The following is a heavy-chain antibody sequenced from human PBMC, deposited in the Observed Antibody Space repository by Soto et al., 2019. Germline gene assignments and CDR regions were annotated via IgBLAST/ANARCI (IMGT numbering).Heavy chain of an antibody. V-gene: IGHV1-3*05. CDR3: ARGGYCISTSCYWYYYGMDV. CDR1: GYTFTSYA. J-gene: IGHJ6*02. Sequence: QVQLVQSGAEEKKPGASVKVSCKASGYTFTSYAMHWVRQAPGQRLEWMGWINAGNGNTKYSQKFQGRVTITRDTSXXTXYXGLGSRRSEDTAVYYRARGGYCISTSCYWYYYGMDVWGQGTTVTVSS. D-gene: IGHD2-2*03. CDR2: INAGNGNT.